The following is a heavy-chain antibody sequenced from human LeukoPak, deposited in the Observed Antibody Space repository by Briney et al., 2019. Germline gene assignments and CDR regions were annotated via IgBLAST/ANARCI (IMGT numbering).Heavy chain of an antibody. CDR1: GYTFTGYY. J-gene: IGHJ4*02. CDR3: ARDKSEHCSGVSCYGSLFDY. D-gene: IGHD2-15*01. CDR2: INPNSGGT. V-gene: IGHV1-2*02. Sequence: GASVKVSCKASGYTFTGYYMHWVRQAPGQGLEWMGWINPNSGGTNYAQKFQGRVTMTRDTSISTAYMELSRLRSDDTAVYYCARDKSEHCSGVSCYGSLFDYWGQGILVTVSS.